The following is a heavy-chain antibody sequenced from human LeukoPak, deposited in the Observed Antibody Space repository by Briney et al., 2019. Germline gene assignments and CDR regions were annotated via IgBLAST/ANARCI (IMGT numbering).Heavy chain of an antibody. Sequence: GGSLRLSCAASGFTFSSYALHWVRQAPGKGLEWVAVISSDGSNKYYADSVKGRFTISRDNPKNTLYLQMNSLRAEDTAVYYCARGKYQLLWGDYWGQGTLVTVSS. CDR1: GFTFSSYA. CDR3: ARGKYQLLWGDY. CDR2: ISSDGSNK. V-gene: IGHV3-30-3*01. J-gene: IGHJ4*02. D-gene: IGHD2-2*01.